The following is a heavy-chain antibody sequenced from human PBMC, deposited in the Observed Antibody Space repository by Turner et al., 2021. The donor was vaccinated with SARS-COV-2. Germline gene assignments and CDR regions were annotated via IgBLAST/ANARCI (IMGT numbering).Heavy chain of an antibody. V-gene: IGHV3-74*01. J-gene: IGHJ4*02. Sequence: EVQLVVSGGGLVQPGGSLRLPCAASGLTFSTYWMHWVRQAPGKGRVLFSLINSDCSTTNYADSVNGRFTISRDNAKNTVYLQMNSLRAEDTAVYYCARGLSGYSYGYDYWGQGTLVTVSS. CDR2: INSDCSTT. CDR3: ARGLSGYSYGYDY. D-gene: IGHD5-18*01. CDR1: GLTFSTYW.